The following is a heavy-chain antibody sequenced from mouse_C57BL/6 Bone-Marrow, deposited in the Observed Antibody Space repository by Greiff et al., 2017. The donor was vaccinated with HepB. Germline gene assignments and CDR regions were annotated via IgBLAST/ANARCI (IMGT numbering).Heavy chain of an antibody. V-gene: IGHV5-2*03. Sequence: EVKLVESGGGLVQPGESLKLSCESNEYEFPSHDMSWVRKTPEKRLELVAAINSDGGSTYYPDTMERRFIITRDNTKKTLYLQRSSLRAEDTALYYCARRGGSSYWDFDVWGTGTTVTVSS. CDR3: ARRGGSSYWDFDV. D-gene: IGHD1-1*01. J-gene: IGHJ1*03. CDR1: EYEFPSHD. CDR2: INSDGGST.